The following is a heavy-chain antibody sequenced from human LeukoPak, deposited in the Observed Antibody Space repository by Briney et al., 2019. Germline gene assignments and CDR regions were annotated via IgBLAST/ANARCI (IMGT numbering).Heavy chain of an antibody. D-gene: IGHD5-12*01. CDR3: AKDGEWLRLRYWYFDL. V-gene: IGHV3-23*01. CDR1: GFTFSSYA. J-gene: IGHJ2*01. Sequence: LAGGSLRLPCAASGFTFSSYAMSWVRQAPGKGLEWVSAISGSGGSTYYADSVKGRFTISRDNSKNTLYLQMNSLRAEDTAVYYCAKDGEWLRLRYWYFDLWGRGTLVTVSS. CDR2: ISGSGGST.